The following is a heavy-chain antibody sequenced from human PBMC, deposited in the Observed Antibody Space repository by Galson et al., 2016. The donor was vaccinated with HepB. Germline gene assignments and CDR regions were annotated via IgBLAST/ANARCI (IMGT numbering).Heavy chain of an antibody. CDR1: GFTFSDYW. V-gene: IGHV3-7*04. D-gene: IGHD5-18*01. CDR2: IKRDGRQI. Sequence: SLRLSCAASGFTFSDYWMNWVRQAPGQGLEWVANIKRDGRQIYYVDSVKGRFTISRDNFQNSLFLQMNSLRAEDTAVYYCARAQWRQARRAAYFDYWGQGALVTVSS. J-gene: IGHJ4*02. CDR3: ARAQWRQARRAAYFDY.